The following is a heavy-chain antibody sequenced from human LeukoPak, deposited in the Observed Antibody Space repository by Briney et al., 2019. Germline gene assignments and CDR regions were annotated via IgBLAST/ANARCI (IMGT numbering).Heavy chain of an antibody. Sequence: SETLSLTCAVYGGSFSGYYWGWIRQPPGKGLEWIGSIYHSGSTYYNPSLNSRVTISVDTSKNQFSLKLSPVTAADTAVYYCASHHKYSSRWPPSYYFDYWGQGTLVTVSS. J-gene: IGHJ4*02. V-gene: IGHV4-38-2*01. CDR3: ASHHKYSSRWPPSYYFDY. D-gene: IGHD6-13*01. CDR1: GGSFSGYY. CDR2: IYHSGST.